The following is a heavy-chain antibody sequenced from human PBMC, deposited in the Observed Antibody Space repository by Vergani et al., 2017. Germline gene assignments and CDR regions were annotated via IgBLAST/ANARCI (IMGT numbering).Heavy chain of an antibody. J-gene: IGHJ5*02. CDR1: GDSISSRNCY. CDR3: ARDSWTSELRGVYWFDT. CDR2: IHSSGTT. D-gene: IGHD3-10*01. Sequence: QVQLQESGPGLVKPSETLSLTCTVSGDSISSRNCYWSWIRPPAGKGLEWIGRIHSSGTTNYNPSLKSRVTLSVDTSKNQLSLRMTSVTAADTAVYYCARDSWTSELRGVYWFDTWGQGTLVSVSS. V-gene: IGHV4-61*02.